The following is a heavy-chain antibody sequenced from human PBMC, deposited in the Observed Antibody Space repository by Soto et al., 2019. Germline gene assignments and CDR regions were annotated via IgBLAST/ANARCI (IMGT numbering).Heavy chain of an antibody. CDR3: ATDPSQGAFDI. J-gene: IGHJ3*02. CDR1: GFTVSSNY. CDR2: IYSGGST. V-gene: IGHV3-53*01. Sequence: PGGSLRLSCAASGFTVSSNYMSWVRQAPGKGLEWVSVIYSGGSTYYADSVKGRFTISRDNSKNTLYLQMNSLRAEDTAVYYCATDPSQGAFDIWGQGTMVTVSS.